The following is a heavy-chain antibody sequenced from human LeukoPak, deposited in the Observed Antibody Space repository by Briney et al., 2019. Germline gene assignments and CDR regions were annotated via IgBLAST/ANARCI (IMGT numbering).Heavy chain of an antibody. Sequence: SETLSLTCTVSGYSISSGYYWGWIRQPPGKGLEWIGSIYHSGSTYYNPSLKSRVTISVDTSKNQFSLKLSSVTAADTAMYFCAKSLYDYRSGTYFRPFDYWGQGTLVTVSS. CDR3: AKSLYDYRSGTYFRPFDY. V-gene: IGHV4-38-2*02. CDR2: IYHSGST. CDR1: GYSISSGYY. D-gene: IGHD3-10*01. J-gene: IGHJ4*02.